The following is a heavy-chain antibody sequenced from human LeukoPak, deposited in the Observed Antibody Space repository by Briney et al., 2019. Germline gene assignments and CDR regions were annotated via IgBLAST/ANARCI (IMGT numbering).Heavy chain of an antibody. CDR1: GDSVSSDSAV. CDR3: ARDPVGGSTIFDS. V-gene: IGHV6-1*01. D-gene: IGHD1-26*01. J-gene: IGHJ4*02. Sequence: SQTLSLTCAISGDSVSSDSAVWNWIRQSPSRGLEWLARTYFRSKLYYDYALAVKGRITINPDTSKNQFSLQLNSVTPEDTAVYFCARDPVGGSTIFDSWGQGTPVTVSS. CDR2: TYFRSKLYY.